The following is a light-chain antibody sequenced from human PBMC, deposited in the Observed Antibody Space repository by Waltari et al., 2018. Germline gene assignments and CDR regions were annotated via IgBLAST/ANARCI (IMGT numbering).Light chain of an antibody. CDR3: HKYYSTPWT. J-gene: IGKJ1*01. Sequence: DIVMTQSPDSLAVSLGERATINCKSSQSVLYSSSNKSYLTWYQRKPGQPPKQLIYWGSTRESGVPDRFSGSGSGTDFTLTISSLQAEDVAVYYCHKYYSTPWTFGQGTKVEIK. CDR1: QSVLYSSSNKSY. V-gene: IGKV4-1*01. CDR2: WGS.